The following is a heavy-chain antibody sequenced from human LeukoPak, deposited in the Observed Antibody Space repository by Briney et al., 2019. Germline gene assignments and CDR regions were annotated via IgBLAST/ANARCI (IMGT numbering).Heavy chain of an antibody. D-gene: IGHD3-22*01. CDR1: GFTFSSYG. CDR3: AKPAYYYDSSGYGAFDI. CDR2: ISGSGGST. J-gene: IGHJ3*02. Sequence: GGSLRLSCAASGFTFSSYGMSWVRQAPGKGLEWVSAISGSGGSTYYADSVKGRFTISRDNSKNTLYLQMNSLRAEDTAVYYCAKPAYYYDSSGYGAFDIWGQGTMVTVSS. V-gene: IGHV3-23*01.